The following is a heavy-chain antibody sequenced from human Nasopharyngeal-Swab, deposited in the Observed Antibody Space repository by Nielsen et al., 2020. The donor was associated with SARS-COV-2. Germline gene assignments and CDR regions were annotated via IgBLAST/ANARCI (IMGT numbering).Heavy chain of an antibody. CDR1: GFTFSSYG. CDR3: AKEPGVLWFGELFSYGMDV. J-gene: IGHJ6*02. CDR2: ISYDGSNK. D-gene: IGHD3-10*01. Sequence: GGSLRLSCAASGFTFSSYGMHWVRQAPGKGLEWVAVISYDGSNKYYADSVKGRFTISRDNSKNTLYLQMNSLRAEDTAVYYCAKEPGVLWFGELFSYGMDVWGQGTTVTVSS. V-gene: IGHV3-30*18.